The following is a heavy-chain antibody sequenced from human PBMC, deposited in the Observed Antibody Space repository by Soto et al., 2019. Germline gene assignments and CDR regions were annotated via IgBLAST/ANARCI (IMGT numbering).Heavy chain of an antibody. D-gene: IGHD3-3*01. CDR2: IDPSDSYT. CDR3: ARHQPDDFWSGHGMDV. J-gene: IGHJ6*02. Sequence: PDESLKISCKGSGYSFTSYWISWVRQMPGKGLEWMGRIDPSDSYTNYSPSFQGHVTISADKSISTAYLQWSSLKASDTAMYYCARHQPDDFWSGHGMDVCGPGTTLTVSS. V-gene: IGHV5-10-1*01. CDR1: GYSFTSYW.